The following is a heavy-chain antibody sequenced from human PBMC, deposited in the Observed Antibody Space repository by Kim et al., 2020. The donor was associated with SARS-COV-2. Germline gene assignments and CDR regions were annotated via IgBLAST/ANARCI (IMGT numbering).Heavy chain of an antibody. CDR2: ISYDGSNK. J-gene: IGHJ6*01. Sequence: GGSLRLSCAASGFTFSSYGMHWVRQAPGKGLEWVAVISYDGSNKYYADSVKGRFTISRDNSKNTLYLQMNSLRAEDTAVYYCANILGYCSGGSCYSGYY. V-gene: IGHV3-30*18. CDR3: ANILGYCSGGSCYSGYY. D-gene: IGHD2-15*01. CDR1: GFTFSSYG.